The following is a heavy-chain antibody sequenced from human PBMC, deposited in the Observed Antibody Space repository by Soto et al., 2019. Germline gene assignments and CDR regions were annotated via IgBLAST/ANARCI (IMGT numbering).Heavy chain of an antibody. CDR1: GFTLSSYS. D-gene: IGHD3-3*01. Sequence: EVQLVESGGGLVKPGGSLRLSCAASGFTLSSYSMNWVRQAPGQGLEWGSFISSSSSYIYYADSVKGRFTISRDNAKNSLYLQMNSLRAEDTAVYYCARGTLNYDFWSGSPGDPWGQGTLVTVSS. CDR3: ARGTLNYDFWSGSPGDP. V-gene: IGHV3-21*01. J-gene: IGHJ5*02. CDR2: ISSSSSYI.